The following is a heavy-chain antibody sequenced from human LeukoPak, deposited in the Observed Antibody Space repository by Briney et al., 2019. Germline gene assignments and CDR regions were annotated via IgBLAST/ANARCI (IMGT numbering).Heavy chain of an antibody. CDR3: AILGGGMAY. J-gene: IGHJ4*02. Sequence: PGGSLRLSCAASGFTFTSYTMNWVRQAPGKGLEWVSGISGSGDRTYYADFVKGRVTISRDNSRNTLYLQMSSLRADDTAVYYCAILGGGMAYWGQGTLVAVSS. D-gene: IGHD3-16*01. CDR1: GFTFTSYT. V-gene: IGHV3-23*01. CDR2: ISGSGDRT.